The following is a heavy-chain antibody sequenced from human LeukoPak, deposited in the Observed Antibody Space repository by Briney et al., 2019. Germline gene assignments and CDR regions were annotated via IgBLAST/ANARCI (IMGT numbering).Heavy chain of an antibody. D-gene: IGHD6-13*01. CDR1: GFTFRYYA. CDR3: ARDQRTSSWLY. V-gene: IGHV3-21*01. Sequence: GGSLRLSCAASGFTFRYYAMHWVRQAPGKGLEWVSSISSSSSYIYYADSVKGRFTISRDNAKNSLYLQMNSLRAEDTAVYYCARDQRTSSWLYWGRGTLVTVSS. CDR2: ISSSSSYI. J-gene: IGHJ4*02.